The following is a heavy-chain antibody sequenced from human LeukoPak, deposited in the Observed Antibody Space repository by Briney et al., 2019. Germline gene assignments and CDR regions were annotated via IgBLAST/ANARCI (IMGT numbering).Heavy chain of an antibody. CDR3: ARDAGLEVVPTADY. D-gene: IGHD2-2*01. CDR2: INGYNGDT. V-gene: IGHV1-18*01. Sequence: ASVKVSCKASDYTFRNYAVCWVRQAPGQGLEWMGWINGYNGDTKYAQKFQGRVTMTTDTSTSTVYMQLRSLRSDDTAVYYCARDAGLEVVPTADYWGQGTLVTVSS. J-gene: IGHJ4*02. CDR1: DYTFRNYA.